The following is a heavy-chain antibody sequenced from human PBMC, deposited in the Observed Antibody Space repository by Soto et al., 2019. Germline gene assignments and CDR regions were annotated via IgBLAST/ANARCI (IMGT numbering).Heavy chain of an antibody. V-gene: IGHV1-18*01. Sequence: QVQLVQSGAEVKKPGASVKVSCKASGYTFTTYGISWVRQAPGQGLEWMGWISAYNGNTNYAQKLQGRVTMTTDTSTSTAYMELRSLRSDDTAVYYCVRDLLLGFVAANNDAFDIWGQGTMVTVSS. J-gene: IGHJ3*02. CDR2: ISAYNGNT. D-gene: IGHD2-15*01. CDR3: VRDLLLGFVAANNDAFDI. CDR1: GYTFTTYG.